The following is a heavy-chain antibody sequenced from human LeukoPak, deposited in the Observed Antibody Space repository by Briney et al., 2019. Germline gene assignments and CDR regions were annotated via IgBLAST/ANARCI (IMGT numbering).Heavy chain of an antibody. CDR2: ISAYNGNT. D-gene: IGHD3-3*01. Sequence: GASVKVSCKVSGYTLTELSMHWVRQAPGQGLEWMGWISAYNGNTNYAQKLQGRVTMTTDTSTSTAYMELRSLRSDDTAVYYCARALSSRPWVYYDFWSSYYYYMDVWGKGTTVTVSS. CDR1: GYTLTELS. CDR3: ARALSSRPWVYYDFWSSYYYYMDV. J-gene: IGHJ6*03. V-gene: IGHV1-18*01.